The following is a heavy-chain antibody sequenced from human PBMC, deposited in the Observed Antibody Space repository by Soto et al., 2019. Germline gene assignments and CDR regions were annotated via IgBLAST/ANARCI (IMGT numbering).Heavy chain of an antibody. D-gene: IGHD2-2*01. CDR3: AKATSNFDS. CDR1: GFTFSSCA. V-gene: IGHV3-23*01. CDR2: ISNSGGST. J-gene: IGHJ4*02. Sequence: GGSLRLSCAASGFTFSSCAMNWFRQAPGKGLEWVSSISNSGGSTFYADSVKGRFTISRDNSKNTLYLQMNGLRADDTAAYYCAKATSNFDSWGQGTLVTVS.